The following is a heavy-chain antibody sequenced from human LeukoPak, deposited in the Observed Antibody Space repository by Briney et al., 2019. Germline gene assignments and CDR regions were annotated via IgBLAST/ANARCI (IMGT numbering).Heavy chain of an antibody. CDR2: IRYDGSNK. CDR3: AKDAQQRPQYYFDY. J-gene: IGHJ4*02. CDR1: GFTFSSYG. Sequence: GGSLRLSCAASGFTFSSYGMHWVRQAPGKGLEWVAFIRYDGSNKYYADSVKGRFTISRDNSKNTLYPQMNSLKAEDTAVYYCAKDAQQRPQYYFDYWGQGTLVTVSS. D-gene: IGHD6-25*01. V-gene: IGHV3-30*02.